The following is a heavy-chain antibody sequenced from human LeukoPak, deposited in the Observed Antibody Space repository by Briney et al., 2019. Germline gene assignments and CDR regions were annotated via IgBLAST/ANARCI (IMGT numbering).Heavy chain of an antibody. V-gene: IGHV4-4*07. CDR1: GGSISSDY. D-gene: IGHD2-15*01. CDR2: IYSGGSS. J-gene: IGHJ6*03. CDR3: AGAVVVGASLRDYYYYMDV. Sequence: SETLSLTCTVSGGSISSDYWSWIRQPAGKGLEWIGRIYSGGSSNYNPSFKSRVTMLIDTSNNQFSLNQSSVTAADTAVYYCAGAVVVGASLRDYYYYMDVWGKRTTVTVSS.